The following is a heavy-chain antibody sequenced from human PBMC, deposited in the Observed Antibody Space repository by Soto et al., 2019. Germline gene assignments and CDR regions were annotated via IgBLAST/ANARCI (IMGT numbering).Heavy chain of an antibody. CDR2: IIPIFGTA. Sequence: QVQLVQSGAEVKKPGSSVKVSCKASGGTFSSYAISWVRQAPGQGLEWMGGIIPIFGTANYAQKFQGRVTITAEESTRRAYRELSSLRSEDTAVYYCARDYGSGSHPLLPGMDVWGQGTTVTVSS. CDR1: GGTFSSYA. D-gene: IGHD3-10*01. J-gene: IGHJ6*02. CDR3: ARDYGSGSHPLLPGMDV. V-gene: IGHV1-69*01.